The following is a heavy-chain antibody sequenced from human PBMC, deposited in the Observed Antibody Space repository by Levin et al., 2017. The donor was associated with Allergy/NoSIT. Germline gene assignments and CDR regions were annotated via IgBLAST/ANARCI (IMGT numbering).Heavy chain of an antibody. J-gene: IGHJ4*02. D-gene: IGHD3-16*02. CDR3: ARTFGGVIVSQFDY. CDR2: IYYSGST. CDR1: GGSISSSNCY. V-gene: IGHV4-39*01. Sequence: SQTLSLTCTVSGGSISSSNCYWGWIRQPPGKGLEWIGSIYYSGSTYYNPSLKSRVTISVDTSKHQFSLRLSSVTAADTAVYYCARTFGGVIVSQFDYWGQGTLVTVSS.